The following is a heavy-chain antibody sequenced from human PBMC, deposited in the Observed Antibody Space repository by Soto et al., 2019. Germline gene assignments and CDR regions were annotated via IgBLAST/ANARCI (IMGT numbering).Heavy chain of an antibody. D-gene: IGHD3-3*01. CDR1: GYTFTSYG. V-gene: IGHV1-18*04. CDR3: ARAFGVVIHDYYYGMDV. CDR2: ISAYNGNT. J-gene: IGHJ6*02. Sequence: QVQLVQSGAEVKKPGASVKVSCKASGYTFTSYGIIWVRQAPGQGLEWMGWISAYNGNTNYAQKLQGRVTMTTDTSTSTAYMELRSLRSDDTAVYYCARAFGVVIHDYYYGMDVWGQGTTVTVSS.